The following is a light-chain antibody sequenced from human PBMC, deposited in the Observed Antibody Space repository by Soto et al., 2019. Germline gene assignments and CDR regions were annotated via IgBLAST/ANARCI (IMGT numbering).Light chain of an antibody. Sequence: EIVLTQFPGTLSLSPGERATLSCRASQTITSGQLGWYQQKPGQAPRLLIYLISSRATGIPDRFSGSGSGTDFTLPISGLEPEDFAIYYCQHDGSSFGQGTKVEI. CDR3: QHDGSS. J-gene: IGKJ2*01. CDR2: LIS. CDR1: QTITSGQ. V-gene: IGKV3-20*01.